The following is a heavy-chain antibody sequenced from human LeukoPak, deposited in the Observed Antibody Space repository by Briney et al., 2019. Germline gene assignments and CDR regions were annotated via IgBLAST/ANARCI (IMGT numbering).Heavy chain of an antibody. Sequence: SEALSLTCTVSGGSISSYYWSWIRQPPGKGLEWIGYIYYSGSTNYNPSLKSRVTISVDTSKNQFSLKLSSVTAADTAVYYCARRRITMSRSNWFDPWGQGTLVTVSS. CDR1: GGSISSYY. CDR2: IYYSGST. D-gene: IGHD3-10*02. J-gene: IGHJ5*02. V-gene: IGHV4-59*01. CDR3: ARRRITMSRSNWFDP.